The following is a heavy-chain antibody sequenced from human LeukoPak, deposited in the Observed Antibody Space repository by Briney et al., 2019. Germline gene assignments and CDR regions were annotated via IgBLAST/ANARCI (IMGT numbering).Heavy chain of an antibody. J-gene: IGHJ6*04. CDR1: GYSFTSYW. V-gene: IGHV5-10-1*01. Sequence: GESLRISCKGSGYSFTSYWISWVRQMPGKGLEWMGRIDPSDSYTNYSPSFQGHVTISADKSISTAYLQWSSLKASDTAMYYCARLMVRGVTLYYYGMDVWGKGTTVTVSS. CDR3: ARLMVRGVTLYYYGMDV. D-gene: IGHD3-10*01. CDR2: IDPSDSYT.